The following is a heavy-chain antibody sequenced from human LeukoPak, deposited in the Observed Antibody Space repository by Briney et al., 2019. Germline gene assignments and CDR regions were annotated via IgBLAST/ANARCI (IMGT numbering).Heavy chain of an antibody. V-gene: IGHV1-18*01. CDR1: GYTFTSYG. CDR3: ATLDYYDNSGYYYGDNY. Sequence: GASVKVSCKASGYTFTSYGISWVRQAPGQGLEWMGWISAYNGNTNYAQKFQGRVTMTRDTSISTVYMELSRLRSDDTAVYYCATLDYYDNSGYYYGDNYRGQGTLVTISS. J-gene: IGHJ4*02. D-gene: IGHD3-22*01. CDR2: ISAYNGNT.